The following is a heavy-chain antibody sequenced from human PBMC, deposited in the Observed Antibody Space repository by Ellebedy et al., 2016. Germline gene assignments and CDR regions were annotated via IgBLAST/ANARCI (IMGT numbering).Heavy chain of an antibody. CDR2: FDPEDGET. CDR3: ATDLSGSYGYNFDY. CDR1: GYTLTELS. V-gene: IGHV1-24*01. D-gene: IGHD1-26*01. Sequence: ASVKVSCKVSGYTLTELSMHWVRQAPGKGLEWMGGFDPEDGETIYAQKFQGRVTMTEDTSTDTAYMELSSLRSEDTAVYYCATDLSGSYGYNFDYWGQGTLVTVSS. J-gene: IGHJ4*02.